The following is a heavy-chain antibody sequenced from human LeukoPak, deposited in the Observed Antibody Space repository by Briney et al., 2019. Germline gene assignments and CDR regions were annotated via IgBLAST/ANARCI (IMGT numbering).Heavy chain of an antibody. CDR3: ARVRAPAYGMDV. CDR1: GFTFSSYA. CDR2: ISGSGGST. J-gene: IGHJ6*02. V-gene: IGHV3-23*01. Sequence: GGSLRLSCAASGFTFSSYAMSWVRQAPGKGLEWVSAISGSGGSTYYADSVKGRFTISRDNSKNTLYLQMNSLRAEDTAVYYCARVRAPAYGMDVWGQGTTVTVSS.